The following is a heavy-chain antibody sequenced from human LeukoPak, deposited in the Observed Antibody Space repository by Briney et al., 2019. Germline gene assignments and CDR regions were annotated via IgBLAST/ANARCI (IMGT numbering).Heavy chain of an antibody. V-gene: IGHV3-11*01. CDR2: ISSSGSAI. D-gene: IGHD5-18*01. CDR1: GFTFSDYY. J-gene: IGHJ4*02. Sequence: GGSLRLSCAASGFTFSDYYMSWIRQAPGKGLEWVSYISSSGSAIYYADSVKGRFTISRDNAKNSLYLQMNSLRAEDTAVYYCAIVRYSYGYECYWGQGTLVTVSS. CDR3: AIVRYSYGYECY.